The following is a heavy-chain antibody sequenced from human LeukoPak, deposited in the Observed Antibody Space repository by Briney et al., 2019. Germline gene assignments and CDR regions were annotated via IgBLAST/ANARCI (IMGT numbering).Heavy chain of an antibody. J-gene: IGHJ4*02. D-gene: IGHD1-26*01. Sequence: GGSLRLSCAASGSTSSRYYMSWVCQTPEKGLEWVANINQDGSEKNYVDSVKGRFTISRDNAKNSLYLQMNSLRAEDTAVYYCASAAGWESAYWGQGTLVTVSS. CDR1: GSTSSRYY. CDR3: ASAAGWESAY. CDR2: INQDGSEK. V-gene: IGHV3-7*01.